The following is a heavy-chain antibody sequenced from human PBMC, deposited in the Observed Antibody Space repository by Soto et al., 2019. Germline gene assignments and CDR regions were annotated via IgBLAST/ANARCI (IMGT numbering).Heavy chain of an antibody. Sequence: VQLVESGGGEVQPGRSLRLSCAASGFKYTDFALHWVRQAPGKGLEWVAIISYDGSDKYYADSVKGRFVISRDNPKNTLYLEMNSLRPEDPAVYFCARRAWDRYYAIDVWGQGTRVTVFS. CDR3: ARRAWDRYYAIDV. V-gene: IGHV3-30*09. CDR2: ISYDGSDK. D-gene: IGHD1-26*01. CDR1: GFKYTDFA. J-gene: IGHJ6*01.